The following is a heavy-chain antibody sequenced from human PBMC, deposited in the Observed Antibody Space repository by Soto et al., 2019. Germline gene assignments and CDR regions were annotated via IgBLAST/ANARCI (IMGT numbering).Heavy chain of an antibody. Sequence: AETLSLTCTVSGGSISSYYWSWIRQPAGKGLEWIGRIYTSGSTNYNPSLKSRVTMSVDTSKNQCSLKLSSVTAADAAVYYCARELQVGRGKVDVWGQGTTVTVSS. V-gene: IGHV4-4*07. D-gene: IGHD1-1*01. CDR1: GGSISSYY. CDR3: ARELQVGRGKVDV. CDR2: IYTSGST. J-gene: IGHJ6*02.